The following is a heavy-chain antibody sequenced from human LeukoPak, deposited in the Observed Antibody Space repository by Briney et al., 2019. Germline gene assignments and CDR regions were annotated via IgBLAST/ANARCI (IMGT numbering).Heavy chain of an antibody. Sequence: SVKVSCKASGGTFSSCAISWVRQAPGQGLEWMGGIIPIFGTANYAQKFQGRVTITADESTSTAYMELSSLRSEDTAVYYCATLYYDILTGKYYYYGMDVWGQGTTVTVSS. CDR1: GGTFSSCA. CDR3: ATLYYDILTGKYYYYGMDV. D-gene: IGHD3-9*01. J-gene: IGHJ6*02. CDR2: IIPIFGTA. V-gene: IGHV1-69*13.